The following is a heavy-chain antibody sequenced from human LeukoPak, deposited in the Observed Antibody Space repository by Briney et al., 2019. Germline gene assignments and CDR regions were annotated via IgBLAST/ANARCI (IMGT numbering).Heavy chain of an antibody. CDR2: VSGSAGRT. D-gene: IGHD2-8*02. CDR3: AKNRGHCVDGVCHNYYYMDV. V-gene: IGHV3-23*01. J-gene: IGHJ6*03. Sequence: GGSLRLSCAASGFTFSSFAMTWVRQAPGKGLEWVSTVSGSAGRTDYADSVRGRFTIYRDNLKHTLYLQMHGLRAEDPAVYYCAKNRGHCVDGVCHNYYYMDVWGRGTTVTVSS. CDR1: GFTFSSFA.